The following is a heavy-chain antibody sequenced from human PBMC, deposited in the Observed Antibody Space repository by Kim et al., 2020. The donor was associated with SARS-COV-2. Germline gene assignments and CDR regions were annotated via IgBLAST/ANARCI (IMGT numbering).Heavy chain of an antibody. CDR1: GFTFSSYA. Sequence: GGSLRLSCAASGFTFSSYAMHWVRQAPGKGLEWVAVISYDGSNKYYADSVKGRFTISRDNSKNTLYLQMNSLRAEDTAVYYCASYQSGYTSGWYPYYFDYWGPGTLVTVSS. CDR2: ISYDGSNK. D-gene: IGHD6-19*01. CDR3: ASYQSGYTSGWYPYYFDY. V-gene: IGHV3-30-3*01. J-gene: IGHJ4*02.